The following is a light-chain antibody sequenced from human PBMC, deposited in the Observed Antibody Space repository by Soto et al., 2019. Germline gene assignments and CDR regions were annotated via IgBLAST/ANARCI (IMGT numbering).Light chain of an antibody. CDR3: QQFSSYPLT. V-gene: IGKV1-5*03. Sequence: DIQMTQSPSTLSASIGNRVNITCRASQTISSWLAWYQQKAGQAPKLLIYAASRLQSGVPSRFSGSGSGTELTLTISRLEPEDFAVYYCQQFSSYPLTFGGGTKVDVK. CDR2: AAS. J-gene: IGKJ4*01. CDR1: QTISSW.